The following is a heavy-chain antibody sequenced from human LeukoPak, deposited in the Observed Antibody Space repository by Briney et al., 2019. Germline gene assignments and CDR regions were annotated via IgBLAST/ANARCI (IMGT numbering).Heavy chain of an antibody. D-gene: IGHD3-10*01. Sequence: GGSLRLSCAASGFTFSSYGMHWVRQAPGKGLEWVAFIRYDGSNKYYADSVKGRFTISRDNSKNTLYLQMNSLRAEDTVVYYCAKDGPLGGSGRDFDYWGQGTLVTVSS. V-gene: IGHV3-30*02. CDR1: GFTFSSYG. J-gene: IGHJ4*02. CDR3: AKDGPLGGSGRDFDY. CDR2: IRYDGSNK.